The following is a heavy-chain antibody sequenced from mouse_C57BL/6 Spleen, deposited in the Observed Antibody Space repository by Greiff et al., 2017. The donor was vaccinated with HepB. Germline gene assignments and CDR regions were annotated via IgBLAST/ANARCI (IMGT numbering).Heavy chain of an antibody. Sequence: EVKLMESGGGLVKPGGSLKLSCAASGFTFSDYGMHWVRQAPEKGLEWVAYISSGSSTIYYADTVKGRFTISRDNAKNTLFLQMTSLRSEDTAMYYCARLGGYHHYYAMDYWGQGTSVTVSS. CDR2: ISSGSSTI. J-gene: IGHJ4*01. V-gene: IGHV5-17*01. CDR1: GFTFSDYG. CDR3: ARLGGYHHYYAMDY. D-gene: IGHD2-2*01.